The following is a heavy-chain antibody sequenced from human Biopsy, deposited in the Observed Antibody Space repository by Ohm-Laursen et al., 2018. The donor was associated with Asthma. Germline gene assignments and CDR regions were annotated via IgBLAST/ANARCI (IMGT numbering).Heavy chain of an antibody. D-gene: IGHD2-2*01. CDR3: ARKAGSCISRTCYSLDF. CDR1: GGTFNTYV. CDR2: INSVFGTT. J-gene: IGHJ4*02. V-gene: IGHV1-69*13. Sequence: SVKVSCKSLGGTFNTYVIGWVRQAPGQGLEWMGGINSVFGTTTYPQKFQDRVAITADDSTSTVYMELSSLRSEDTAVYYCARKAGSCISRTCYSLDFGGQGTLVTVSS.